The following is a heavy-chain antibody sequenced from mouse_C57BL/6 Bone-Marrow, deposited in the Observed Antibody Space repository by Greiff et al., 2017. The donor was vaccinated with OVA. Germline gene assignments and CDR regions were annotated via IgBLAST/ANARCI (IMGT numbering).Heavy chain of an antibody. D-gene: IGHD2-5*01. CDR2: ISSGGGNT. J-gene: IGHJ2*01. CDR3: ARPSYYSNPYYFDY. V-gene: IGHV5-9*01. CDR1: GFTFSSYT. Sequence: EVKLVESGGGLVKPGGSLKLSCAASGFTFSSYTMSWVRQTPEKRLEWVATISSGGGNTYYPDSVKGRFTISRDNAKNTLYLQMSSLRSEDTALYYCARPSYYSNPYYFDYWGQGTTLTVSS.